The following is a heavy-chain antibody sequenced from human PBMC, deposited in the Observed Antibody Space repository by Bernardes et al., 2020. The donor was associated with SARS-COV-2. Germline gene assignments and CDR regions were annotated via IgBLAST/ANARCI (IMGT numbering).Heavy chain of an antibody. CDR3: ARAPITMVRGIELNY. Sequence: VWSLSLSCVGSGFTFNTYAMYWVRQAPGQGLEYVSAISYNGGSAYYADSVKGRFTISRDNSKNTLFLQMRSLRVEDMAVYYCARAPITMVRGIELNYWGQGTLVTVSS. CDR1: GFTFNTYA. CDR2: ISYNGGSA. D-gene: IGHD3-10*01. V-gene: IGHV3-64*02. J-gene: IGHJ4*02.